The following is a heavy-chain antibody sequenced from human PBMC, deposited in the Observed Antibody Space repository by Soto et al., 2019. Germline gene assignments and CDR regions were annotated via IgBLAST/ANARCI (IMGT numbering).Heavy chain of an antibody. D-gene: IGHD3-10*01. J-gene: IGHJ5*02. Sequence: QVQLVESGGGVVQPGRSLRLSCAASGFTFSSYGMHWVRQAPGKGLEWVAVIWYDGSNKYYADSVKGRFTISRDNSKNTLYLQMNSLRAEDTAVYYCARGPMVRGFRWFDPWGQGTLVTVSS. CDR2: IWYDGSNK. CDR3: ARGPMVRGFRWFDP. CDR1: GFTFSSYG. V-gene: IGHV3-33*01.